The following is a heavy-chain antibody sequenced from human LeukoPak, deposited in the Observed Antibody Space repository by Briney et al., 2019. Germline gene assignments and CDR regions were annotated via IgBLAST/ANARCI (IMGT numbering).Heavy chain of an antibody. CDR1: GGSISSSSYY. D-gene: IGHD3-10*01. J-gene: IGHJ5*02. Sequence: SETLSVTCTVSGGSISSSSYYWGWIRQPPGKGLEWIGRIYSSGTNYNPSLKSRVTMSADASRNQVSLTLSSVTAADTAVYYCARDSGTTGEVKFDPWGQGTLVTVSS. V-gene: IGHV4-39*07. CDR2: IYSSGT. CDR3: ARDSGTTGEVKFDP.